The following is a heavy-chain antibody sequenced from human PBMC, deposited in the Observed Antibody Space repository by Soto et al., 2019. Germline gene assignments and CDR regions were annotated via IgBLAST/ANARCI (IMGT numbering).Heavy chain of an antibody. V-gene: IGHV5-51*01. CDR2: IYPGDSDT. CDR3: ARAVWELQIQVDY. Sequence: GDSLKISCKGSGYSFTSYWIGWVRQMPGKGLEWMGIIYPGDSDTRYSPSFQGQVTISADKSISTAYLQWSSLKASDTAMYYCARAVWELQIQVDYWGQGTLVTVSS. CDR1: GYSFTSYW. J-gene: IGHJ4*02. D-gene: IGHD1-26*01.